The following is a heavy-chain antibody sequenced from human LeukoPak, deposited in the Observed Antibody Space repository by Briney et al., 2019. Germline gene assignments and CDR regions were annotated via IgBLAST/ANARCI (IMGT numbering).Heavy chain of an antibody. CDR3: ATAGVVVAATLDY. CDR2: FDPEDGVT. CDR1: GYTLTELS. Sequence: ASVKVSCKVSGYTLTELSMHWVRQAPGKGLEWMGGFDPEDGVTIYAQKFQGRDTMTEDTSTDTAYMELSSLRSEDTAVYYCATAGVVVAATLDYWGQGTLVTVSS. D-gene: IGHD2-15*01. V-gene: IGHV1-24*01. J-gene: IGHJ4*02.